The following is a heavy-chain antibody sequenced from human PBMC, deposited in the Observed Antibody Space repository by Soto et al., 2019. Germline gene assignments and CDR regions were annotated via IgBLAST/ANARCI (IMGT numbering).Heavy chain of an antibody. J-gene: IGHJ6*02. Sequence: PSETLSLTCAVSGGSFSGYCRSWIRLHPGKGLEWIGEINHSGSANYNPSLKSRVTISVDTSKNQFSLKLSSVTAADTAVYFRARSQWARPYSYHYGKEGWGQGTTIT. CDR3: ARSQWARPYSYHYGKEG. CDR1: GGSFSGYC. CDR2: INHSGSA. D-gene: IGHD1-26*01. V-gene: IGHV4-34*01.